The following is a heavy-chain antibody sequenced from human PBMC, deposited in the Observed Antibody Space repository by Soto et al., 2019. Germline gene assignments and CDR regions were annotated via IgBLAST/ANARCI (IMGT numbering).Heavy chain of an antibody. CDR1: GFTFDDYA. CDR3: AKDIGFKMATIHFDY. V-gene: IGHV3-9*01. J-gene: IGHJ4*02. D-gene: IGHD5-12*01. Sequence: EVQLVESGGGLVQPGRSLRLSCAASGFTFDDYAMHWVRQAPGKGLEWVSGISWNSGSIGYADSVKGRFTISRDNAKNSLYLQMNSLRAEDTALYYCAKDIGFKMATIHFDYWGQGTLVTVSS. CDR2: ISWNSGSI.